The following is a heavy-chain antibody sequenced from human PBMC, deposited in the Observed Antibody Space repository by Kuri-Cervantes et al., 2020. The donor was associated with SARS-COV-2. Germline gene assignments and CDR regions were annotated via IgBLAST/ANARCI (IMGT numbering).Heavy chain of an antibody. V-gene: IGHV1-69*05. Sequence: SVKVSCKASGGTSSSYAISWVRQAPGQGLEWMGGIIPIFGTANYAQKFQGRVTITTDESTSTAYMELSSLRSEDTAVYYCARGRYSSSYWFDPWGQGTLVTVSS. CDR3: ARGRYSSSYWFDP. J-gene: IGHJ5*02. D-gene: IGHD6-6*01. CDR2: IIPIFGTA. CDR1: GGTSSSYA.